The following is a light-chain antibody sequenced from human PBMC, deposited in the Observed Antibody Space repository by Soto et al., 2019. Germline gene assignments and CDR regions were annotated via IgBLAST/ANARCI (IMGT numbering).Light chain of an antibody. V-gene: IGLV1-40*01. CDR3: QSYDSSLSGPVV. J-gene: IGLJ2*01. CDR2: GNS. Sequence: VLTEPPSVSGAPGQRVTISCTGSSSNIGAGYDVHWYQQLPGTAPKLLIYGNSNRPSGVPDRFSGSKSGTSASLAITGLQAEDEADYYCQSYDSSLSGPVVFGGGTKLTVL. CDR1: SSNIGAGYD.